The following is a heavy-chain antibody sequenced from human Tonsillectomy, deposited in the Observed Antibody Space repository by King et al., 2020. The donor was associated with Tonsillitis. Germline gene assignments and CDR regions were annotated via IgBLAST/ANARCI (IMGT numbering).Heavy chain of an antibody. J-gene: IGHJ4*02. V-gene: IGHV4-61*02. Sequence: VQLQESGPGLVKPSQTLSLTCTVSGGSIGSGNYYWSWIRQPAGKGLEWIGRIYTSGSTNYNPSLKSRVTMSVDTSKNQFSLKLSSVTAADTAVYYCARYTSSSFFDYWGQGTLVTVSS. CDR2: IYTSGST. D-gene: IGHD6-6*01. CDR3: ARYTSSSFFDY. CDR1: GGSIGSGNYY.